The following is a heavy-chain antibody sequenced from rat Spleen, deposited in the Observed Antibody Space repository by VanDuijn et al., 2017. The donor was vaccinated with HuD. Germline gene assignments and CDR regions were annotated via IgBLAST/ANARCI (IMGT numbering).Heavy chain of an antibody. V-gene: IGHV5-22*01. CDR2: ISYEGSGT. CDR3: ARRETSFDY. J-gene: IGHJ2*01. Sequence: EVQLVESGGGLVQPGRSLKLSCAASGFTFSDFYMAWVRQAPKKGLEWVASISYEGSGTYYGDSVKGRFTISRDNAKSTLYLLMDSLRSEDTASYYCARRETSFDYWGQGVMVTVSS. CDR1: GFTFSDFY.